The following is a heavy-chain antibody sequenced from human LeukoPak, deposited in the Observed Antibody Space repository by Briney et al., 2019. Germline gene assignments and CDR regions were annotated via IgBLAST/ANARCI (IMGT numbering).Heavy chain of an antibody. Sequence: GGSLRLSCAASGFTLSTHWMDWVRQAPGKGLEWVANIRQDESQNYYVDSVKGRFTISRDNAKNSLYLQMNSLRAEDTGVYYCARAAPDAFDIWGQGTMVTVSS. CDR3: ARAAPDAFDI. J-gene: IGHJ3*02. V-gene: IGHV3-7*01. CDR2: IRQDESQN. CDR1: GFTLSTHW.